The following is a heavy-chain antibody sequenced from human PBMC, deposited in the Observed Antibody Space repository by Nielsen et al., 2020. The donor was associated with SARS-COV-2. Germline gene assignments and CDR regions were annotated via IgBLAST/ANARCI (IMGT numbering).Heavy chain of an antibody. D-gene: IGHD3-10*01. CDR2: ISSSGSTI. Sequence: GGSLRLSCAASGFTFSDYYMSWIRQAPGKGLEWVSYISSSGSTIYYADSVKGRFTISRDNAKNSLYLQMNSLRAEDTAVYYCARDNYYGSGSYYKFFYYYYGMDVWGQGTTVTVSS. CDR1: GFTFSDYY. V-gene: IGHV3-11*04. CDR3: ARDNYYGSGSYYKFFYYYYGMDV. J-gene: IGHJ6*02.